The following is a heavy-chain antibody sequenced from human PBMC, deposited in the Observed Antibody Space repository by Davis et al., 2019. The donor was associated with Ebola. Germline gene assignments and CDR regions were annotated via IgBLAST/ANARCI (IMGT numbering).Heavy chain of an antibody. Sequence: GESLKISCAGSGFYFGTYDMHWVRQASGKGLEWVSAIDTAGDSYYAGAVKGRFTISREDAKSSLYLQMNSLTAGDSAVYYCVREFPVAGSYDYYGMDVWGKGTTVTVSS. CDR1: GFYFGTYD. J-gene: IGHJ6*04. D-gene: IGHD6-19*01. CDR3: VREFPVAGSYDYYGMDV. V-gene: IGHV3-13*01. CDR2: IDTAGDS.